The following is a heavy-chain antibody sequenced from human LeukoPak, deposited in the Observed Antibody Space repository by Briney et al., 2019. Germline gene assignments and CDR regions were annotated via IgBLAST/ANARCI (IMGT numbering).Heavy chain of an antibody. D-gene: IGHD3-10*01. CDR3: AKDSDPKLLWFGEPPSPLDY. CDR1: GFTFSSYA. Sequence: PGGSLRLSCAASGFTFSSYAMSWVRQAPGKGLEWVSATSGSGGSTYYADSVKGRFTISRDNSKNTLYLQMNSLRAEDTAVYYCAKDSDPKLLWFGEPPSPLDYWGQGTLVTVSS. J-gene: IGHJ4*02. CDR2: TSGSGGST. V-gene: IGHV3-23*01.